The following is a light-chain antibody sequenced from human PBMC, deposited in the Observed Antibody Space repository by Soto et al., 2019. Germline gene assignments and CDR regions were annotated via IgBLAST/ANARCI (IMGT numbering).Light chain of an antibody. CDR3: QQFNSYPLT. J-gene: IGKJ4*01. V-gene: IGKV1-13*02. Sequence: AIQLTQSPSSLSASVGDRVTITCRASQGIGSALAWYQQRPGEAPRFLIYDASTLGSGVPLRFSGSGSGTYFTLTINTLQLEDFATYYCQQFNSYPLTFGGGTKVEIK. CDR2: DAS. CDR1: QGIGSA.